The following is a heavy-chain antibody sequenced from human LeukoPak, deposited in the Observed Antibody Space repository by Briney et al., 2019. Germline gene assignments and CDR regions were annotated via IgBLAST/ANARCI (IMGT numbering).Heavy chain of an antibody. Sequence: GGSLRLSCAASGFIVSSNYMSWVRQGPGKGLEWVSFIDSGGNTHYSDSVKGRFTISRDNSKNTLYLQMNSLRAEDTAIYYCARRAGEYSHPYDYWGQGTLVTVSS. V-gene: IGHV3-53*01. CDR2: IDSGGNT. D-gene: IGHD2-15*01. J-gene: IGHJ4*02. CDR3: ARRAGEYSHPYDY. CDR1: GFIVSSNY.